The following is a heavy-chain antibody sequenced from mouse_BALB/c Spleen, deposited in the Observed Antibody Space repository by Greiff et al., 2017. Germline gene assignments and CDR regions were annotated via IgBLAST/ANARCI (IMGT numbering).Heavy chain of an antibody. V-gene: IGHV5-6*01. J-gene: IGHJ4*01. D-gene: IGHD6-1*01. CDR3: ARHPSSYYAMDY. Sequence: EVKLMESGGDLVKPGGSLKLSCAASGFTFSSYGMSWVRQTPDKRLEWVATISSGGSYTYYPDSVKGRFTISRDNAKNTLYLQMSSLKSEDTAMYYCARHPSSYYAMDYWGQGTSVTVSS. CDR1: GFTFSSYG. CDR2: ISSGGSYT.